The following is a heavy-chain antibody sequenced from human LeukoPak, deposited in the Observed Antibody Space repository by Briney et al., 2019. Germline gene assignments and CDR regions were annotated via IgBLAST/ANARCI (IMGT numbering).Heavy chain of an antibody. Sequence: SETLSLTCAVYGGSFSGYYWSWIRQPPGKGLEWIGEINHSGSTNYNPSLKSRVTISVDTSKNQFSLKLSSVTAADTAVYYCAGHSSSWYMRGYFFDYWGQGTLVTVSS. J-gene: IGHJ4*02. D-gene: IGHD6-13*01. CDR2: INHSGST. CDR1: GGSFSGYY. V-gene: IGHV4-34*01. CDR3: AGHSSSWYMRGYFFDY.